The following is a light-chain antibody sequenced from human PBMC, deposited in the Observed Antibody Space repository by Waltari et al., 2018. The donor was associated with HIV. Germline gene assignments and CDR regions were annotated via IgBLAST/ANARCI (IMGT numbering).Light chain of an antibody. CDR3: MSYISSATPE. Sequence: QSALTQPASVSGSPGQSTTISCTGPSSALDNFKSVSWYQHHPVKAPKVIIYEVSNLPSGVSNRFSGSMSGHTVSLIISGLQAEDEADYFCMSYISSATPEFGGGTKLTVL. CDR2: EVS. CDR1: SSALDNFKS. J-gene: IGLJ3*02. V-gene: IGLV2-14*01.